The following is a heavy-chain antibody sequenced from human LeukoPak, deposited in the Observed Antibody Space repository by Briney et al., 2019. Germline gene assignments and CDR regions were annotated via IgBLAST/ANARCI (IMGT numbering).Heavy chain of an antibody. Sequence: SETLSLTCTVSGGSISSYYWSWIRQPAGKGLEWIGRIYTSGSTNYNPSLKSRVTMSVDTSKNQFSLKLSSVTAPDTAVYYCAREAQSFRPFDYWGQGTLVTVSS. CDR2: IYTSGST. CDR3: AREAQSFRPFDY. V-gene: IGHV4-4*07. J-gene: IGHJ4*02. CDR1: GGSISSYY.